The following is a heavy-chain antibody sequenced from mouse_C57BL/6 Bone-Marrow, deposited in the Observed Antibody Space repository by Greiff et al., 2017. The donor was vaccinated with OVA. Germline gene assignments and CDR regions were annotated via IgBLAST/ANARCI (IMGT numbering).Heavy chain of an antibody. J-gene: IGHJ4*01. V-gene: IGHV7-1*01. CDR2: SRNKANDYKT. CDR1: GFTFSDFY. Sequence: EVQRVESGGGLVQPGRSLRLSCATSGFTFSDFYMEWVRQAPGKGLEWIAASRNKANDYKTEYSASVKGRFIVSRATSQSILYLQMNARRADDTAIYYCASGLYGYDGGYAMDYWGQGTSVTVSS. CDR3: ASGLYGYDGGYAMDY. D-gene: IGHD2-2*01.